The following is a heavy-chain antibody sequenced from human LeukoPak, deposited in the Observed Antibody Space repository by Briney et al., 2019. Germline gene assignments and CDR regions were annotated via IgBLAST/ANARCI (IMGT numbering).Heavy chain of an antibody. CDR1: GFTFSDYY. V-gene: IGHV3-11*04. CDR2: ISSSGSTI. Sequence: GGSLRLSCAASGFTFSDYYMSWIRQAPGKGLEWVSYISSSGSTIYYADSVKGRFTISRDNSKNTLYLQMNSLRAEDTAVYYCAKDPTYSGYGGLDVWGKGTTVTVSS. CDR3: AKDPTYSGYGGLDV. D-gene: IGHD5-12*01. J-gene: IGHJ6*04.